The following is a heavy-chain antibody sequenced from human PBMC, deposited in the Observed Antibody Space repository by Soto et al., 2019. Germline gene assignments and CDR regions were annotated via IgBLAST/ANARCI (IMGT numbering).Heavy chain of an antibody. J-gene: IGHJ4*02. Sequence: GGSLRFSCTASGFSVTSNYMTWVRQAPGKGLECVSVIYAGGNTYYADSVKGRFTISSDNSKNTLFLQMNNLRAEDTAVYYCARVTTFYDILTSSYALNYFDYWGQGTRVTVS. V-gene: IGHV3-53*01. D-gene: IGHD3-9*01. CDR1: GFSVTSNY. CDR3: ARVTTFYDILTSSYALNYFDY. CDR2: IYAGGNT.